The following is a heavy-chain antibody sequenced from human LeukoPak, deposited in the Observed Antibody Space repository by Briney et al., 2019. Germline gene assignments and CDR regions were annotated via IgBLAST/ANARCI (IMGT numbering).Heavy chain of an antibody. D-gene: IGHD4-17*01. J-gene: IGHJ4*02. Sequence: SETLSLTCTVSGGSISSSSYYWGWIRQPPGKGLEWIGSIYYRGSTYYNPSLKSRVTISVDTSKNQFSLRLTSVTAADTAVYYCATDQVFYGDSRGYWGQGTLVTVSS. CDR3: ATDQVFYGDSRGY. CDR1: GGSISSSSYY. CDR2: IYYRGST. V-gene: IGHV4-39*01.